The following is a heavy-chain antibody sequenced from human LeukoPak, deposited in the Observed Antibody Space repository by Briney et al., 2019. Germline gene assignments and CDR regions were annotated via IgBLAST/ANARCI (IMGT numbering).Heavy chain of an antibody. D-gene: IGHD4-17*01. CDR2: ISGSGGST. J-gene: IGHJ4*02. CDR1: GFTFSTYA. CDR3: AKGGPDYGDENFDY. Sequence: PGGSLRLSCAASGFTFSTYAMSWVRQAPGKGLEWVSAISGSGGSTYYADSVKGRFTTSRDNSKNTLYLQMNSLRAEDTAVYYCAKGGPDYGDENFDYWGQGTLVTVSS. V-gene: IGHV3-23*01.